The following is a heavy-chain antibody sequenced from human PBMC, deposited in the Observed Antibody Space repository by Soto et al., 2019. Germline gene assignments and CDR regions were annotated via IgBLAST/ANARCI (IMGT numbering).Heavy chain of an antibody. CDR2: ITPIFGTP. CDR1: GGTFSRYA. J-gene: IGHJ2*01. CDR3: AQTLGLAVSGPGRFDL. Sequence: QVQLVQSGTGVKKPGSSVKVSCKASGGTFSRYAINWVRQAPGQGLEWMGGITPIFGTPNYAQKFQGRVTITADGSTKTAYMELRRLRFEDTAVYYCAQTLGLAVSGPGRFDLWGRGTLVTVTS. D-gene: IGHD6-19*01. V-gene: IGHV1-69*12.